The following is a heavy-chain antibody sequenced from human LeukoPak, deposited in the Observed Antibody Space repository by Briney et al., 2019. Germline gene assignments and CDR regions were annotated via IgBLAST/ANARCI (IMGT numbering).Heavy chain of an antibody. CDR3: ARPRIAARLSAFDI. Sequence: GESLKISCKGSGYSFTSYWIGWVRQMPGKGLEWMGIIYPGDSDTRYSLSFQGQVTISADKSISTAYLQWSSLKASDTAMYYCARPRIAARLSAFDIWGQGTMATVSS. CDR2: IYPGDSDT. V-gene: IGHV5-51*01. CDR1: GYSFTSYW. J-gene: IGHJ3*02. D-gene: IGHD6-6*01.